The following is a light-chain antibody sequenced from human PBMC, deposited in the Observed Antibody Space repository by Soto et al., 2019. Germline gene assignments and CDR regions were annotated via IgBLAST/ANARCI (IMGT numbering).Light chain of an antibody. V-gene: IGLV2-14*01. CDR3: SSYTSSSTL. J-gene: IGLJ1*01. CDR2: EVS. Sequence: QSALTQPASVSGSPGQSSAISCTGTTSDVGGYNYVSWYQQHPGKVPKLLIHEVSNRPSGVSNRFSGSKSGNTASLTISGLQAEDEADYYCSSYTSSSTLFGTGTKVTVL. CDR1: TSDVGGYNY.